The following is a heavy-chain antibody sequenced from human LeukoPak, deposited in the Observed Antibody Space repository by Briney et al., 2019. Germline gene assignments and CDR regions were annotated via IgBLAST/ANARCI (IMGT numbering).Heavy chain of an antibody. J-gene: IGHJ6*02. V-gene: IGHV4-34*01. Sequence: SETLSRTCAVYGGSFSGYYWSWIRQPPGKGLEWIGEINHSGSTNHNPSLKSRVTISVDTSKNQFSLKLSSVTAADTAVYYCARLFVVAGHYGRDVWGQGTTVTVSS. CDR2: INHSGST. CDR3: ARLFVVAGHYGRDV. D-gene: IGHD6-19*01. CDR1: GGSFSGYY.